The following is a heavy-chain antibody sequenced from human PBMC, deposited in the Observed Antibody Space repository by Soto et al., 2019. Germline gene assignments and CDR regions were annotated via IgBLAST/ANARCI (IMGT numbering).Heavy chain of an antibody. J-gene: IGHJ4*02. D-gene: IGHD5-18*01. Sequence: ASVKVSCKASLYTFTGYVISWVRQAPVQGLEWMGGISAYNGNTNYAEKLQGRCTMTTDTGTSRAYMELRSLRSDDTAAYYCARDQFRLQLWFNHYWGPGPLVTVSS. V-gene: IGHV1-18*01. CDR2: ISAYNGNT. CDR3: ARDQFRLQLWFNHY. CDR1: LYTFTGYV.